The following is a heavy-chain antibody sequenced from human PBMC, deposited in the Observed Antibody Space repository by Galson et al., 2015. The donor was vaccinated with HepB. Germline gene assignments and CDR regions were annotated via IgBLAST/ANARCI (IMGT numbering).Heavy chain of an antibody. CDR1: GFTFDNYR. CDR2: IGSSRTYI. CDR3: ARDTPSALYFDL. Sequence: FLRLSCAASGFTFDNYRMNWVRQAPGKGLEWVSSIGSSRTYIYYADSVKGRFTISRDNAKNSLSLQMNSLRADDTAVYYCARDTPSALYFDLWGRGTLVTVSS. V-gene: IGHV3-21*01. J-gene: IGHJ2*01.